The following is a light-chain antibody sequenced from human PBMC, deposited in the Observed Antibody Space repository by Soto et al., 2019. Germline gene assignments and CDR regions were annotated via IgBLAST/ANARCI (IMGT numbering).Light chain of an antibody. J-gene: IGKJ1*01. Sequence: DIQMTQSPSSLSASVRDRVTITCRASQSIIGSLNWYQQKPGKAPKLLIYGASTLQSGVPSRFSGSGSGTEFTLTISSLQSEDFAVYYCQQYNSWPWTFGQGTKVDIK. CDR1: QSIIGS. CDR3: QQYNSWPWT. V-gene: IGKV1-39*01. CDR2: GAS.